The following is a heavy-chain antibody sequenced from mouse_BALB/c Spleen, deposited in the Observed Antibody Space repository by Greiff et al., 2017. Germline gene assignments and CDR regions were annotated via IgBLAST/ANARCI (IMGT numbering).Heavy chain of an antibody. CDR3: ARRANWDAFDY. J-gene: IGHJ2*01. CDR2: IYWDDDK. CDR1: GFSLSTSGMG. V-gene: IGHV8-12*01. Sequence: QVTLKESGPGILQPSQTLSLTCSFSGFSLSTSGMGVSWIRQPSGKGLEWLAHIYWDDDKRYNPSLKSRLTISKDTSSNQVFLKITSVDTADTATYYCARRANWDAFDYWGQGTTLTVSS. D-gene: IGHD4-1*01.